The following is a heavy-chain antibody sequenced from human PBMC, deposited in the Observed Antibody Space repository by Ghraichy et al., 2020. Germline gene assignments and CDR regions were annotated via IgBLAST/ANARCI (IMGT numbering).Heavy chain of an antibody. Sequence: ASVKVSCKASGYTFTSYYIHWLRQAPGQGLEWVGFINPNGGSTVSAQKFQGRVTMTRDRSASTVYMELTSLRSEDPAVYYCARSSLVEGVSGGTDYWGQGTLVTVSS. CDR2: INPNGGST. D-gene: IGHD2-2*01. V-gene: IGHV1-46*01. J-gene: IGHJ4*02. CDR3: ARSSLVEGVSGGTDY. CDR1: GYTFTSYY.